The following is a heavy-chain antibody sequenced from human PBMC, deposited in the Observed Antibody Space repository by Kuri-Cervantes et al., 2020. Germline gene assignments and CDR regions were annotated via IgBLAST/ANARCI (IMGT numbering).Heavy chain of an antibody. V-gene: IGHV1-18*01. D-gene: IGHD2-2*02. Sequence: ASVKVSCKASGYTFTSYGISWVRQAPGQGLEWMGWISAYNGNTNYAQKVQGRVTVTTDTSTSTAYMELRSLRSEDTAVYYCARVGGYCSSTSCYTSWGYYYYGMDVWGQGTTVTVSS. J-gene: IGHJ6*02. CDR3: ARVGGYCSSTSCYTSWGYYYYGMDV. CDR2: ISAYNGNT. CDR1: GYTFTSYG.